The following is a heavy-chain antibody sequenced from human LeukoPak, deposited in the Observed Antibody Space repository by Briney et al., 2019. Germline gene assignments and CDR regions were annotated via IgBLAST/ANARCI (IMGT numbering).Heavy chain of an antibody. Sequence: GGSLRLSCAASGFTFNRCAMHWVRQAPGKGLEWVAFIRYDGTDEYYADSVKGRFTISRDNSKNTIYLQMNSLRPEDTAVYYCAKGIGTSWYTFDYWGQGTLVTASS. J-gene: IGHJ4*02. D-gene: IGHD2-2*02. CDR3: AKGIGTSWYTFDY. CDR1: GFTFNRCA. CDR2: IRYDGTDE. V-gene: IGHV3-30*02.